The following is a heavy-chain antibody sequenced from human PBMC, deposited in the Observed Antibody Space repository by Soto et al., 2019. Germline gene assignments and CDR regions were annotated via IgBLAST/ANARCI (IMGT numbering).Heavy chain of an antibody. CDR1: GYTFTSYD. Sequence: ASVKVSCKASGYTFTSYDINWVRQATGQGLEWMGWMNPNSGNTGYAQMFQGRVTMTRNTSVSTAYMELSSLRSEDTAVYYCASVAAAGFLDYWGQGTLVTVSS. J-gene: IGHJ4*02. D-gene: IGHD6-13*01. V-gene: IGHV1-8*01. CDR2: MNPNSGNT. CDR3: ASVAAAGFLDY.